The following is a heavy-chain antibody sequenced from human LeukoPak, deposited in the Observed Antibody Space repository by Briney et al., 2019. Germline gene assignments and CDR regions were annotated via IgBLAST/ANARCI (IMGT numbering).Heavy chain of an antibody. D-gene: IGHD1-26*01. CDR2: IWYDGSNK. J-gene: IGHJ3*02. CDR1: GFTLSSYG. V-gene: IGHV3-33*01. Sequence: GGSLRLSCAASGFTLSSYGMPWVGQAPGKGLEWVAVIWYDGSNKYYADSVKGRFTISRDNSKNTLYLQMNSLRAEDTAVYYCARDGGVGGSYFEGAFDIWGQGTMVTVSS. CDR3: ARDGGVGGSYFEGAFDI.